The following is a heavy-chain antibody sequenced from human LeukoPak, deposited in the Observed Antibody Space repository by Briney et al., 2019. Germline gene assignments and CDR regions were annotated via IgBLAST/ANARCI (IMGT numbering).Heavy chain of an antibody. V-gene: IGHV1-18*01. CDR1: GYTFTSYG. CDR3: ARTPPRVIFGVVAYYYYGMDV. CDR2: ISAYNGNT. D-gene: IGHD3-3*01. Sequence: ASVKVSCKASGYTFTSYGISWVRQAPGQGLEWMGWISAYNGNTNYAQKLQGRVTMTTDTSTSTAYMELRSLRSDDTAVYYCARTPPRVIFGVVAYYYYGMDVWGQGTTVTVSS. J-gene: IGHJ6*02.